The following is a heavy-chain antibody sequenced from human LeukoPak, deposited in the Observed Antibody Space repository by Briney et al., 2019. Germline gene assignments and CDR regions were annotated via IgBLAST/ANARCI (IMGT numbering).Heavy chain of an antibody. CDR2: IYYSGST. CDR3: ARRPGIAVAEYYFDY. J-gene: IGHJ4*02. Sequence: SETLSLTCTVSGGSISSSSYYWGWIRQPPGKGLEWIGSIYYSGSTYYNPSLKSRVTISVDTSKNPFSLKLSSVTAADTAVYYCARRPGIAVAEYYFDYWGQGTLVTVSS. CDR1: GGSISSSSYY. V-gene: IGHV4-39*01. D-gene: IGHD6-19*01.